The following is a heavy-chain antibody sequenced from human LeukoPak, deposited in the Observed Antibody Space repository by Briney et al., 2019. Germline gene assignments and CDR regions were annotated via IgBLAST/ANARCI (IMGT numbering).Heavy chain of an antibody. D-gene: IGHD1-26*01. CDR2: IWYDGSNK. CDR1: GFTFSSYG. Sequence: PGGSLRLSCAASGFTFSSYGMHWVRQAPGKGLEWVAVIWYDGSNKYYADPVKGRFTISRDNSKNTLYLQMNSLRAEDTAVYYCAREVGATTFWFDPWGQGTLVTVSS. V-gene: IGHV3-33*01. CDR3: AREVGATTFWFDP. J-gene: IGHJ5*02.